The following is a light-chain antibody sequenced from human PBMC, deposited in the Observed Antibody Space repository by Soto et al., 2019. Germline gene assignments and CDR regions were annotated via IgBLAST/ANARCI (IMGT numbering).Light chain of an antibody. V-gene: IGKV3-11*01. J-gene: IGKJ4*01. CDR3: PQRSNWPPVT. CDR1: QSVSSY. Sequence: EIVLTQSPAPLSLSPGERATLSCRASQSVSSYLAWYQQKPGQAPRLLIYDASNRATGIPARFSGSGFGTDFTLTISSLEPADFAIYYCPQRSNWPPVTFGGGTKVEIK. CDR2: DAS.